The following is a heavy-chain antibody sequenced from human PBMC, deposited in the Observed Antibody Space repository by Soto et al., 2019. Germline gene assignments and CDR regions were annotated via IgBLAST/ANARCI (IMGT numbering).Heavy chain of an antibody. D-gene: IGHD3-22*01. Sequence: TLSLTGAVSGGSISSGGYSWSWIRQPPGKGLEWIGYIYHSGSTYYNPSLKSRVTISVDRSKNQFSLKLSSVAAADTAVYYCARAPRGYDSSGYYYPDWGQGTLVTVSS. CDR2: IYHSGST. CDR3: ARAPRGYDSSGYYYPD. J-gene: IGHJ4*02. V-gene: IGHV4-30-2*01. CDR1: GGSISSGGYS.